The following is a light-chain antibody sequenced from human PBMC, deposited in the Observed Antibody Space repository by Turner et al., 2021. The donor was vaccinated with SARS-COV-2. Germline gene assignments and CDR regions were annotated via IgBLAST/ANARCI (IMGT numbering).Light chain of an antibody. J-gene: IGKJ4*01. V-gene: IGKV1-33*01. Sequence: DIQMTQSPSSLSASVGDRVTITCQASQDISNYLNWYQQKPGKAPKLLIYDASNFETGVPSRFSGSVSGTDFTFTISSLQPEDIATYYCQQYDNLPLTFCGGTKVDIK. CDR1: QDISNY. CDR2: DAS. CDR3: QQYDNLPLT.